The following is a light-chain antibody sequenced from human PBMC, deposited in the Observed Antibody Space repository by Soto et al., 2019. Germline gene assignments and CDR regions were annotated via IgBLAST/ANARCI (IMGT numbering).Light chain of an antibody. CDR1: QSISSW. CDR2: KAS. J-gene: IGKJ1*01. Sequence: DIQMPQCPSTLSASVGDRVTITCRASQSISSWLAWYQQKPGKAPKLLIYKASSLESGVPSRFSGSGSGTEFTLTISSLQPDDFATYYCQQYNSYQWTFGQGTKVEIK. V-gene: IGKV1-5*03. CDR3: QQYNSYQWT.